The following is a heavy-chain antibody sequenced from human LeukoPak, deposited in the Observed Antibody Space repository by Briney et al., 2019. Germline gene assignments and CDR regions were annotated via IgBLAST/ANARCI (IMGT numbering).Heavy chain of an antibody. CDR3: ARDKLWYNWNDGYYYGTDV. D-gene: IGHD1-1*01. V-gene: IGHV1-18*01. Sequence: ASVKVSCKASGYTFTSYGISWVRQAPGQGLEWMGWVSPYNGNTNYAQKLQGRGTMTTDTSTSTAYMELRSLRSDDTAVYYCARDKLWYNWNDGYYYGTDVWGQGTTVTVSS. CDR1: GYTFTSYG. J-gene: IGHJ6*02. CDR2: VSPYNGNT.